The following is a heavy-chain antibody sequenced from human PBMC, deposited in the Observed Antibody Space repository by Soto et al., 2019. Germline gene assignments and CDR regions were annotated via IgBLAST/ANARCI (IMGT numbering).Heavy chain of an antibody. CDR3: AREAPRIAVAGTRAFDI. D-gene: IGHD6-19*01. J-gene: IGHJ3*02. CDR2: ISSSSSTI. Sequence: GGSLRLSCAASGFTFSSYSMNWVRQAPGKGLEWVSYISSSSSTIYYADSVKGRFTISRDNAKNSLYLQMNSLRAEDTAVYYCAREAPRIAVAGTRAFDIWGQGTMVTVSS. V-gene: IGHV3-48*01. CDR1: GFTFSSYS.